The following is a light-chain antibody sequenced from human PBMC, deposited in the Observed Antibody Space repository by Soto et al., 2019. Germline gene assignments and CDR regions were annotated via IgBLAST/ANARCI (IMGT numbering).Light chain of an antibody. CDR3: QQSYNTPRT. V-gene: IGKV1-39*01. CDR2: AAS. J-gene: IGKJ1*01. CDR1: QSISTY. Sequence: DIQMTQSPSSLSASVGDRVTIACRASQSISTYLNWYQQSPGKAPKLLIYAASSLQSGVPSRFSGSGSGTDFTLTIGGLQPEDFATYYCQQSYNTPRTFGQGTKVDIK.